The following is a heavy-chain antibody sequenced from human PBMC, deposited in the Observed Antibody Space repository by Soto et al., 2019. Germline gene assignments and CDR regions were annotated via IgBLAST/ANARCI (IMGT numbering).Heavy chain of an antibody. CDR3: ARQGFGSLHGLVDA. D-gene: IGHD3-10*01. V-gene: IGHV4-59*08. J-gene: IGHJ6*02. CDR2: IQYSGYS. CDR1: GASITNHY. Sequence: QLQFQASAPGLVKPSEPLSLPCIVSGASITNHYCSCFRQPPGKGWEWIGYIQYSGYSAYNCSLKTRVTMSMDTSKTQFSLMLESVTATDTAVYYCARQGFGSLHGLVDAWGQGTTVIVSS.